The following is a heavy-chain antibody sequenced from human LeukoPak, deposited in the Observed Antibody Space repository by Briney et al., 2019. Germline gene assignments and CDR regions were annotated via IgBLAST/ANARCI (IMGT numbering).Heavy chain of an antibody. J-gene: IGHJ4*02. CDR2: INSDGSDS. D-gene: IGHD3-22*01. V-gene: IGHV3-74*01. CDR3: AREEVNYYDSSGYYPFFDY. Sequence: PGGSLRLSCEASGFTFSGYWMHWVRQAAGKGLEWVSRINSDGSDSSYADSVNGRFTISRDNSKNTLFLQMNSLRAEDTAVYYCAREEVNYYDSSGYYPFFDYWGQGTLVTVSS. CDR1: GFTFSGYW.